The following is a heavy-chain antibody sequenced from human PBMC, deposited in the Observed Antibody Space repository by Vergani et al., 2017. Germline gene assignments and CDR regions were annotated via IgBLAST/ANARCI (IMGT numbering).Heavy chain of an antibody. Sequence: QVQLVQSGAEVKKPGASVKVSCKASGYTFTSYGISWVRQAPGQGLEWMGWISAYNGNTNYAQKLQGRVTMTTDTSTSTAYMELRSLRSDDTAVYSCARDDEGGPAAGPFDPWGQGTLVTVSS. D-gene: IGHD2-2*01. CDR2: ISAYNGNT. J-gene: IGHJ5*02. CDR3: ARDDEGGPAAGPFDP. V-gene: IGHV1-18*01. CDR1: GYTFTSYG.